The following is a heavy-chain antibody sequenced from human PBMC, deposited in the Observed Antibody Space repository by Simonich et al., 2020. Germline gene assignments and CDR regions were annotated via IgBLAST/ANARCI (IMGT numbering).Heavy chain of an antibody. J-gene: IGHJ3*02. Sequence: EVQLVESGGGLVQPGGSLRLSCAASGFTFSSYWMHWVRQAPGKGLVWGSRINSDGSSKSYADSVKGRFTISRDNAKNTLYLQMNSLRAEDTAVYYCARDYSNYDAFDIWGQGTMVTVSS. CDR1: GFTFSSYW. CDR2: INSDGSSK. CDR3: ARDYSNYDAFDI. V-gene: IGHV3-74*01. D-gene: IGHD4-4*01.